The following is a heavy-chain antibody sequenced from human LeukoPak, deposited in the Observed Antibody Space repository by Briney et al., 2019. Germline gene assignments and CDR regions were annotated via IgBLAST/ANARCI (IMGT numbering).Heavy chain of an antibody. D-gene: IGHD3-22*01. CDR2: ISYDGSNK. J-gene: IGHJ4*02. CDR3: ARDELGYYYDSSGYSLDY. Sequence: GGSLRLSCAASGFTFSSYAMHWVRQAPGKGLEWVAVISYDGSNKYYADSVKGRFTISRDNSKNTLCLQMNSLRAEDTAVYYCARDELGYYYDSSGYSLDYWGQGTLVTVSS. V-gene: IGHV3-30-3*01. CDR1: GFTFSSYA.